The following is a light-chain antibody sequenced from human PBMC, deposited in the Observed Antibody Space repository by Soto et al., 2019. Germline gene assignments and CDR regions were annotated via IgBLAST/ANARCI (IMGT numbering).Light chain of an antibody. CDR2: EGS. V-gene: IGLV2-23*01. J-gene: IGLJ1*01. Sequence: QSALTQPASVPGSPGQSIAISCTGTSTDVGSYNLVSWYQQHPGKAPKLMIYEGSKRPSGVSDRFSGSKSGNTASLTISGLQAEDEADYYCCSFASSSTFVFGTGTKLTVL. CDR1: STDVGSYNL. CDR3: CSFASSSTFV.